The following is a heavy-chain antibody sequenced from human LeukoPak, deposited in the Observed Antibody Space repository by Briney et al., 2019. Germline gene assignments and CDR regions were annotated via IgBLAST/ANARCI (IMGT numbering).Heavy chain of an antibody. J-gene: IGHJ4*02. CDR1: GFTVSSNY. CDR3: ARDYLRSGSFDY. V-gene: IGHV3-53*01. CDR2: IYSGGST. D-gene: IGHD3-22*01. Sequence: GGSLRLSCAASGFTVSSNYMSWVRQAPGKGLEWVSVIYSGGSTYYADSVKGRFTISRDNSKNTLYLQMNSLRAEDTAVYYCARDYLRSGSFDYWGQGTLVSVSS.